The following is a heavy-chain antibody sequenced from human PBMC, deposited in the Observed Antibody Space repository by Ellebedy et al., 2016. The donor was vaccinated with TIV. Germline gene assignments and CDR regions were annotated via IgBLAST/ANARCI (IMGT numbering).Heavy chain of an antibody. Sequence: GESLKISCQGSGYSFTSYWIGWVRQMPGKGLEWMGLIYPGDSDIRYSPSFQGQVTISADKSTSTAYLQWRSLKASDTAIYYCASPLGHGYSYGHDALDMWGQGTMVTVSS. D-gene: IGHD5-18*01. CDR3: ASPLGHGYSYGHDALDM. CDR2: IYPGDSDI. J-gene: IGHJ3*02. CDR1: GYSFTSYW. V-gene: IGHV5-51*01.